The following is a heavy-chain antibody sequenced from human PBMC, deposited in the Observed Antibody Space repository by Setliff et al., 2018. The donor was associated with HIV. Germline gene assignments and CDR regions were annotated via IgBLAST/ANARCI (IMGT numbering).Heavy chain of an antibody. D-gene: IGHD6-19*01. V-gene: IGHV4-28*01. CDR3: ARSKSDWYGSAFDI. Sequence: SETLSLTCGVSGFPISNNKWRAWIRQSPGKGLEWIGYISYSGSAHYNPALESRVTLSLDTPKNQFSLSLTSLTARDTAVYFCARSKSDWYGSAFDIWGQGTMVTVSS. J-gene: IGHJ3*02. CDR1: GFPISNNKW. CDR2: ISYSGSA.